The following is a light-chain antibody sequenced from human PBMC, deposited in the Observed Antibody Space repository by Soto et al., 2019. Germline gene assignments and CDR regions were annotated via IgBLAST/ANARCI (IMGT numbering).Light chain of an antibody. CDR1: QSVSSY. V-gene: IGKV3-11*01. CDR2: DAS. Sequence: EIVLTQSPATLSLSPGERATLSCRASQSVSSYLAWYQQKPGQAPRLLIYDASNRATGIPARFSGSGSGTDFTLTISSLEPEDFAVYYCQQRSNWRRVIFGGGTKVEIK. CDR3: QQRSNWRRVI. J-gene: IGKJ4*01.